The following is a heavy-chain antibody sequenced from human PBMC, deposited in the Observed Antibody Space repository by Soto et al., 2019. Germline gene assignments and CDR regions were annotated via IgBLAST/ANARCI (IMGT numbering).Heavy chain of an antibody. CDR2: IIPIFGTA. Sequence: ALVKVSCKASGGTFSSYAISWVRQAPGQGLEWMGGIIPIFGTANYAQKFQGRVTITADESTSTAYMELSSLRSEDTAVYYCAREGDRGPFDYWGQGTLVTVSS. CDR1: GGTFSSYA. V-gene: IGHV1-69*13. CDR3: AREGDRGPFDY. D-gene: IGHD1-26*01. J-gene: IGHJ4*02.